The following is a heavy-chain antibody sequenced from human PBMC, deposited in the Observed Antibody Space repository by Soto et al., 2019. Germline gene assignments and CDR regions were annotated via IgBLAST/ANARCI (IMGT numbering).Heavy chain of an antibody. V-gene: IGHV1-3*01. D-gene: IGHD3-3*01. CDR3: ASGTYYDFWNGYRFGSYGMDL. CDR2: INAGNGNT. J-gene: IGHJ6*02. Sequence: ASVKVSCNASGYTFTSYAMHWVRQAPGQRLGWMGWINAGNGNTKYSQKFQGRVTITRETSASTAYMELSSLRSEDTAVYYCASGTYYDFWNGYRFGSYGMDLWGHGITVTVS. CDR1: GYTFTSYA.